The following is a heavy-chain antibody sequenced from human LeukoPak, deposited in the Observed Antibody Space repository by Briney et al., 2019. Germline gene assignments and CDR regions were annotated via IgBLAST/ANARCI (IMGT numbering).Heavy chain of an antibody. J-gene: IGHJ4*02. Sequence: SETLSLTCSVPGSSITGFHWGWIRQPPGKGLEWIGYIQASGTTKHNPSLKSRVTISIDTSKAQFSLNVNSVSAACTAMYYCARLDSCGADSCIDSWGQGNLVIVSS. CDR1: GSSITGFH. CDR3: ARLDSCGADSCIDS. D-gene: IGHD2-21*01. V-gene: IGHV4-59*01. CDR2: IQASGTT.